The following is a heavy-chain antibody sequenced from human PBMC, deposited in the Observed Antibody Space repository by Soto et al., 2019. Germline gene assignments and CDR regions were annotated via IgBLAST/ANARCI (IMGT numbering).Heavy chain of an antibody. V-gene: IGHV3-48*04. CDR3: ARDNLAFDI. Sequence: GGSLRLSCAASGFTFSSYTMTWVRQAPGKGLEWVSYISSSSSTIFYADSVKGRFTISRDNAKNSLYLQMNSLRAEDTAVYYCARDNLAFDIWGQGTMVTVSS. CDR1: GFTFSSYT. CDR2: ISSSSSTI. J-gene: IGHJ3*02.